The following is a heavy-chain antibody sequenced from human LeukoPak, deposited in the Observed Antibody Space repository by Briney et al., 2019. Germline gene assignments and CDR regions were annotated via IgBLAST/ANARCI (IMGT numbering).Heavy chain of an antibody. CDR3: AKAFGHIVVVIALDY. Sequence: GGSLRLSCAASGFTFSSYAMSWVRQAPGKGLEWVSAISGSGGSTYYADSVKGRFTISRDNSKSTLYLQMNSLRAEDTAVYYCAKAFGHIVVVIALDYWGQGTLVTVSS. CDR1: GFTFSSYA. CDR2: ISGSGGST. V-gene: IGHV3-23*01. J-gene: IGHJ4*02. D-gene: IGHD2-21*01.